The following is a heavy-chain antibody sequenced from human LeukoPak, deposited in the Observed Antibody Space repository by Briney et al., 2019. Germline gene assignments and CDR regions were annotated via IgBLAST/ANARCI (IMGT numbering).Heavy chain of an antibody. CDR1: AGSICSSSYY. CDR2: IYHSGRT. D-gene: IGHD3-22*01. CDR3: ARRGDYYDSSGAHGPFDY. V-gene: IGHV4-39*01. J-gene: IGHJ4*02. Sequence: SSETLSLTCSVSAGSICSSSYYGGWIRQPPGKGLEWIGSIYHSGRTYYNPSLKSRVTMSVDTSKNQFSLTLSSVTAGDTAVYYSARRGDYYDSSGAHGPFDYWGQGTLVTVSS.